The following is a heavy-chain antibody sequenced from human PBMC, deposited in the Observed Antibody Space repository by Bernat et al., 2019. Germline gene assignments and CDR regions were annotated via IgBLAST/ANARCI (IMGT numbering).Heavy chain of an antibody. CDR1: GGSISSSSYY. J-gene: IGHJ5*02. Sequence: QLQLQESGRGLVKPSETLSLTCTVSGGSISSSSYYWGWIRQPPGKGLEWIGSIYYSGSTYYNPSLKSRVTISVDTSKNQFSLKLSPVTAADTAVYYCARHERPNWFDPWGQGTLVTVSS. CDR2: IYYSGST. V-gene: IGHV4-39*01. CDR3: ARHERPNWFDP.